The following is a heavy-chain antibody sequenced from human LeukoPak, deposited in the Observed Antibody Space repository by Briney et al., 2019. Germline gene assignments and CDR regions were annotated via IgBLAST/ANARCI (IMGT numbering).Heavy chain of an antibody. D-gene: IGHD6-6*01. CDR2: IRGDGSNT. J-gene: IGHJ4*02. Sequence: AGSLRLSCSASGFTLSTYAMHRVRQAQGKRLEYVSAIRGDGSNTYYADSVKGRSTISRDNSKNTLYLQMSSLRPEDTAVYYCVKRRDSSSSSAYDYWGRGTLVTVSS. CDR1: GFTLSTYA. CDR3: VKRRDSSSSSAYDY. V-gene: IGHV3-64D*09.